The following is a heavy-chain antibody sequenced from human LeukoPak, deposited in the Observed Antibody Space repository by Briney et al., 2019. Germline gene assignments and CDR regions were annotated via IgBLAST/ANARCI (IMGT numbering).Heavy chain of an antibody. CDR1: RYTYTGHY. CDR3: ARDRYYYDSSGFPYNWFGG. V-gene: IGHV1-2*02. D-gene: IGHD3-22*01. CDR2: INPNSGGT. J-gene: IGHJ5*02. Sequence: ASVKVSYNATRYTYTGHYIHEVRQAPGQGLEWMGWINPNSGGTNYAQKFQGRFTMTRDTSISTAYMELSRLRSDDTAVYYCARDRYYYDSSGFPYNWFGGWGQVTLVTVSS.